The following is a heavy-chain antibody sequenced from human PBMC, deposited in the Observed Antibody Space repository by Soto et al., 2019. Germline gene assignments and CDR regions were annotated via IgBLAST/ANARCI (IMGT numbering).Heavy chain of an antibody. CDR3: LTDSSVIMKVVRFAF. CDR1: GFTFSNAW. CDR2: IKSKTDGGTT. Sequence: GGSLRLSCAASGFTFSNAWINWFRQAPGKGLEWVGRIKSKTDGGTTDFAAPVKGRFAISRDDSKNILYLQMNSLKIEDKAVYYFLTDSSVIMKVVRFAFGGRGPLATV. V-gene: IGHV3-15*07. J-gene: IGHJ2*01. D-gene: IGHD3-16*01.